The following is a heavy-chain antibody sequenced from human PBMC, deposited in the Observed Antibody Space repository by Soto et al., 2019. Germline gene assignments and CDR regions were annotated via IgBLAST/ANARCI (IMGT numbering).Heavy chain of an antibody. CDR3: AKESRGIAPTVTGY. CDR2: ISYDGSKK. Sequence: GGSLRLSCAASGFTFSSLGMDWVRQAPGKGLEWVALISYDGSKKYYGDSVKGRFTISRDNSRNTLHLQMDGLRVEDTAVYFCAKESRGIAPTVTGYWGQGTLVTVSS. V-gene: IGHV3-30-3*01. CDR1: GFTFSSLG. D-gene: IGHD6-13*01. J-gene: IGHJ4*02.